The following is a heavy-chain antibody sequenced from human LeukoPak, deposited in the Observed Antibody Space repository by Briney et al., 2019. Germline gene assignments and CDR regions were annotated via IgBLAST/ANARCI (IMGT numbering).Heavy chain of an antibody. V-gene: IGHV1-2*02. CDR2: INPNSGGT. Sequence: ASVTVSCKASGYTFTGYYMHWVRQAPGQGLEWMGWINPNSGGTNYAQTFQGRVTMTRDTSISTAYMELSRLRSDDTAVYYCARSGRVGATRFDYWGQGTLVTVSS. J-gene: IGHJ4*02. CDR1: GYTFTGYY. CDR3: ARSGRVGATRFDY. D-gene: IGHD1-26*01.